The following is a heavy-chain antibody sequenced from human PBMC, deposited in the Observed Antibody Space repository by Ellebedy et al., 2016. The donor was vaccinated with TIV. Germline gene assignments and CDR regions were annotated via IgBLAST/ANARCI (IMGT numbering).Heavy chain of an antibody. CDR3: ARDSERWNWYFDL. CDR1: GGSIGTYF. J-gene: IGHJ2*01. V-gene: IGHV4-59*01. CDR2: IYHTGGN. Sequence: SETLSLTXTVSGGSIGTYFWSWFRQSPGRGLEWIGYIYHTGGNDVTPSLRSRATVSVDASKNQFYLKMTSVTAADTAVYFCARDSERWNWYFDLWGPGTLVTVSS. D-gene: IGHD4-23*01.